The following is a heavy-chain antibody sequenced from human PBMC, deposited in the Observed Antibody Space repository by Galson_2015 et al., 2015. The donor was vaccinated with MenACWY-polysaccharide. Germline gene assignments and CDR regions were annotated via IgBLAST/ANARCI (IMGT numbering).Heavy chain of an antibody. V-gene: IGHV1-8*01. CDR2: MNPNSGNT. Sequence: SVKVSCKASGYTFTSYDINWVRQATGQGLEWMGWMNPNSGNTGYAQKFQGRVTMTRDTSISTAYMELSSLRYEDTAVYYCVRVVRHKYSYSDYWGQGTLVSVSS. CDR1: GYTFTSYD. J-gene: IGHJ4*02. D-gene: IGHD5-18*01. CDR3: VRVVRHKYSYSDY.